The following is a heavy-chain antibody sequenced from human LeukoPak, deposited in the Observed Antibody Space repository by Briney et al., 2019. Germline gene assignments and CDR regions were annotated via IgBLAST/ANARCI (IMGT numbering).Heavy chain of an antibody. CDR2: IYHSGST. D-gene: IGHD5-18*01. CDR3: ARLGTNTAMVRDAFDI. J-gene: IGHJ3*02. Sequence: SETLSLTCTVSGYSISSGYYWGWIRQPPGKGLEWIGSIYHSGSTYYNPSLKSRVTILVDTSKNQFSLKLSSVTAADTAVYYCARLGTNTAMVRDAFDIWGQGTMVTVSS. V-gene: IGHV4-38-2*02. CDR1: GYSISSGYY.